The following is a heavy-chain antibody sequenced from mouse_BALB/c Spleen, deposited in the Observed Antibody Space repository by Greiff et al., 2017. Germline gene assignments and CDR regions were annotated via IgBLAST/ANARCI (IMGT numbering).Heavy chain of an antibody. V-gene: IGHV1S81*02. D-gene: IGHD1-1*01. J-gene: IGHJ4*01. CDR3: TRWGIYYGSSWAMDY. CDR1: GYTFTSYY. Sequence: QVQLQQPGAELVKPGASVKLSCKASGYTFTSYYMYWVKQRPGQGLEWIGGINPSNGGTNFNEKFKSKATLTVDKSSSTAYMQLSSLTSEDSAVYYCTRWGIYYGSSWAMDYWGQGTSVTVSS. CDR2: INPSNGGT.